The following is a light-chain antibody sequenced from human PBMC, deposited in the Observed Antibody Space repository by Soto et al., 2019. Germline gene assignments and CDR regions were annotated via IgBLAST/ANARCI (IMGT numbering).Light chain of an antibody. CDR2: DAS. CDR1: QSISNF. V-gene: IGKV3-11*01. Sequence: IVLTLSPATLSLSPGEGGTHSGRARQSISNFLAWYQQKPGQAPRLLIYDASNRATGIPARFSGSGSGTDFSLTISRLEPEDFAVYYCQQRSNWPHFGQGTRLEIK. J-gene: IGKJ5*01. CDR3: QQRSNWPH.